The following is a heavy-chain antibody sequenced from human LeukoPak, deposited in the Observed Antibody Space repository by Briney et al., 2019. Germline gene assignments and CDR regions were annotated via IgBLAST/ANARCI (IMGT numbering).Heavy chain of an antibody. J-gene: IGHJ4*02. D-gene: IGHD3-10*01. Sequence: PSETLSLTCTVSGGSISSYYWSWIRQPAGKGLEWIGRIYTSGSTNYNPSLKSRVTMSVDTSKNQFSLKLSSVTAADTAVYYCASLNYASESYSFDSWGQGTLVTVSS. CDR3: ASLNYASESYSFDS. CDR1: GGSISSYY. V-gene: IGHV4-4*07. CDR2: IYTSGST.